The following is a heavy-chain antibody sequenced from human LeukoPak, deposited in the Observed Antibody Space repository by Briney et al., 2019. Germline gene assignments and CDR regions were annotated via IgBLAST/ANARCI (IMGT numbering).Heavy chain of an antibody. D-gene: IGHD3-10*01. CDR3: ARDRGGVVSPSDY. CDR1: GYTLTRYY. Sequence: ASVKVSCEASGYTLTRYYMHWVRQAPGQGLEWMGTINPSSGSTRYAQKFQGRVTMTRDTSTSTVYMEVSSLRSEDTAVYYCARDRGGVVSPSDYWGQGTLVTVSS. V-gene: IGHV1-46*03. J-gene: IGHJ4*02. CDR2: INPSSGST.